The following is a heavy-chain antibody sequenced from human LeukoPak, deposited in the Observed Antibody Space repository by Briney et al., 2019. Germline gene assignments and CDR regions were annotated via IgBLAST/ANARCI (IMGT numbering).Heavy chain of an antibody. CDR1: GDSISNNYL. D-gene: IGHD4-17*01. J-gene: IGHJ3*02. CDR3: GRHDYGDSSAAFDI. Sequence: SGTLSLTCAVSGDSISNNYLWRWVRQFPGKGLEYIGEIYRTGRTNYNPSLKSRVTISIDKSENQFSPNLRSVTAADTAVYYCGRHDYGDSSAAFDIWGQGTMVTVSS. V-gene: IGHV4-4*02. CDR2: IYRTGRT.